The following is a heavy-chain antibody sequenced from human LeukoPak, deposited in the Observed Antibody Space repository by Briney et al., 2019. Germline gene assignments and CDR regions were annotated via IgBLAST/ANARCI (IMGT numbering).Heavy chain of an antibody. CDR3: AVNRRDGYNFGFGY. J-gene: IGHJ4*02. V-gene: IGHV1-69*13. D-gene: IGHD5-24*01. Sequence: ASVKVSCKASRYTFTGHYMHWVRQAPGQGLEWMGGIIPIFGTANYAQKFQGRVTITADESTSTAYMELSCLRSEDTAVYYCAVNRRDGYNFGFGYWGQGTLVTVSS. CDR2: IIPIFGTA. CDR1: RYTFTGHY.